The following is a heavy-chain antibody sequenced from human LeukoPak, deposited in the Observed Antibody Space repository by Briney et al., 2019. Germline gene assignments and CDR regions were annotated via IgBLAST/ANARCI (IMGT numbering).Heavy chain of an antibody. J-gene: IGHJ4*02. Sequence: QPGGSLRLSCAASGFTFSSYAMSWVRQAPGKGLEWVSAISGSGGSTYYADSVKGRFTISRDKSKNTLYLQMNSLRAEDTAVYYCAKTMVRGVIIMYFDYWGQGTLVTVSS. CDR1: GFTFSSYA. CDR3: AKTMVRGVIIMYFDY. CDR2: ISGSGGST. D-gene: IGHD3-10*01. V-gene: IGHV3-23*01.